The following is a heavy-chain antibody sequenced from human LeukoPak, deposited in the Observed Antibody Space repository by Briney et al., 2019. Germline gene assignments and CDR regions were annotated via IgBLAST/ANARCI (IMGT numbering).Heavy chain of an antibody. V-gene: IGHV3-74*01. CDR3: IGFDPPFDF. CDR1: GFTFSRYW. Sequence: PGGSLRLSCAASGFTFSRYWMHWVRQVPGKGLEWVSLITSDGSTTNYMDSVKGRFTISRDNAKNTLYLQMNSLTAEDTAVYYCIGFDPPFDFWGQGTLVTVSS. J-gene: IGHJ4*02. CDR2: ITSDGSTT. D-gene: IGHD2-2*03.